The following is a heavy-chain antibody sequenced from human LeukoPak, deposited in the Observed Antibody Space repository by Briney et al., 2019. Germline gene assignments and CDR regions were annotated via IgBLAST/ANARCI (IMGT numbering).Heavy chain of an antibody. CDR3: ARGGWYPESFQH. D-gene: IGHD6-19*01. V-gene: IGHV4-59*01. CDR2: IYYSGST. Sequence: PSETLSLTCTVSGGSISTYYWNWIRQPPGKGLEWIGYIYYSGSTNYNPSLKSRVTISVDTSKNQFSLKLSSVTAADTAVYYCARGGWYPESFQHWGQGALVTVSS. J-gene: IGHJ1*01. CDR1: GGSISTYY.